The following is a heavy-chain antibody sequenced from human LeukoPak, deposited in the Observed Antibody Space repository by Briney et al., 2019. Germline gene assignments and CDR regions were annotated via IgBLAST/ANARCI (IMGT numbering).Heavy chain of an antibody. J-gene: IGHJ4*02. CDR1: GDTFTSNY. CDR2: IYPRDGST. Sequence: ASVKVSCKASGDTFTSNYIHWVRQAPGQGLEWMGMIYPRDGSTSYAQKFQGRVTVIRDTSTSTVHMELSGLRSEDAAVYYCARDQEGFDYWGQGTLVTVSS. V-gene: IGHV1-46*01. CDR3: ARDQEGFDY.